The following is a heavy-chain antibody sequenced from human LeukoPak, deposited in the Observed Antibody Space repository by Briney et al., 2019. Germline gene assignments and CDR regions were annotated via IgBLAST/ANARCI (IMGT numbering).Heavy chain of an antibody. V-gene: IGHV4-39*07. Sequence: SETLSLTCTVSGGSISSSSYYWGWIRQPPGKGLEWIGSIYYSGSTYYNPPLKSRVTISVDTSKSQFSLKLSSVTAADTAVYYCARVQTTGYYFDYWGQGTLVTVSS. CDR3: ARVQTTGYYFDY. CDR2: IYYSGST. CDR1: GGSISSSSYY. D-gene: IGHD4-11*01. J-gene: IGHJ4*02.